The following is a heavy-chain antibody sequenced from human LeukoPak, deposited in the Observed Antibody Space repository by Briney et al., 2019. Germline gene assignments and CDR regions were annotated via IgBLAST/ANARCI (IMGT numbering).Heavy chain of an antibody. Sequence: SETLSLTCAVYGASLSGYYWSWIRQPPRKGLEWIGEINHSGSTYYNPSLKSRVTISVDTSKNQFSLKLSSVTAADTAVYYCARIIHTAMVTGKFDYWGQGTLVTVSS. D-gene: IGHD5-18*01. CDR1: GASLSGYY. V-gene: IGHV4-34*01. J-gene: IGHJ4*02. CDR2: INHSGST. CDR3: ARIIHTAMVTGKFDY.